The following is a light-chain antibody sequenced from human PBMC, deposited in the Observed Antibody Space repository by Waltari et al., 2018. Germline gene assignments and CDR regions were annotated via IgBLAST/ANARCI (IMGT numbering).Light chain of an antibody. CDR1: SSDIGNNY. CDR3: VTWDGSLSAL. V-gene: IGLV1-51*01. J-gene: IGLJ3*02. Sequence: QSVLTQPPSVSAAPGQKVTISCSGSSSDIGNNYLSWYQQRPETAPKLLIYDNNKRPSGIPDRFSGSQSGTSATLGITGLQTGDEADYYCVTWDGSLSALFGGETKLTVL. CDR2: DNN.